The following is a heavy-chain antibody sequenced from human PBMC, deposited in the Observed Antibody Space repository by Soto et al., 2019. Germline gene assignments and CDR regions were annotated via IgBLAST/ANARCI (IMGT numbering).Heavy chain of an antibody. CDR1: GYDFNTNW. CDR3: ARLPRDCNKTSCYYADH. CDR2: MYPGDSDT. Sequence: GESLKISCRGSGYDFNTNWFGWVRQLPGGGLEWVGIMYPGDSDTRYNPSLQGHVTLSVDVTVSTAFLQWRSLETSDTGMYFCARLPRDCNKTSCYYADHWGQGTQVTAPQ. V-gene: IGHV5-51*01. J-gene: IGHJ4*02. D-gene: IGHD3-3*01.